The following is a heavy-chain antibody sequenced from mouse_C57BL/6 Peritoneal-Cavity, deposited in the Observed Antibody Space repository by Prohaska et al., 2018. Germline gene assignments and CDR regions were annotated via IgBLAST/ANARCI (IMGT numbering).Heavy chain of an antibody. V-gene: IGHV13-2*01. CDR2: ITVKSDNYGA. J-gene: IGHJ2*01. CDR3: SRDFDY. Sequence: AVITVKSDNYGANYAESVKGRFAISRDDSKSSVYLEMNRLREEDTATYFCSRDFDYWGQGTTLTVSS.